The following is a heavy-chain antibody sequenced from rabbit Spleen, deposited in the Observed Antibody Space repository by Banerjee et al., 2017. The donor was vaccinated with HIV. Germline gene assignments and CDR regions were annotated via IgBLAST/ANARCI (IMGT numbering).Heavy chain of an antibody. D-gene: IGHD6-1*01. J-gene: IGHJ6*01. V-gene: IGHV1S40*01. CDR2: IYAGSSGFT. Sequence: QSLEESGGDLVKPGASLTLTCTASGFSLTSSDYMCWVRQAQGKGLEWIACIYAGSSGFTYHASWAKGRFTISKTSSTTVTLQMTSLTAADTATYFCARASVGFNGYNHAYYYGMDLWGPGTLVTVS. CDR1: GFSLTSSDY. CDR3: ARASVGFNGYNHAYYYGMDL.